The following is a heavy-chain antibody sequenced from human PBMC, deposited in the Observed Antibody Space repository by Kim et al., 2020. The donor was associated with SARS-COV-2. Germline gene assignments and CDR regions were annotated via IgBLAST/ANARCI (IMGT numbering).Heavy chain of an antibody. CDR1: GGSMSSYY. D-gene: IGHD3-22*01. Sequence: SETLSLTCSVSGGSMSSYYWSWIRQPPGKGLEWIGYIYYRGSTNHNPSLKSRVTISVDTSKNQFSLKLSSVTAADTAVYYCARGEGYYYDSSGFYLFDP. J-gene: IGHJ5*02. CDR2: IYYRGST. CDR3: ARGEGYYYDSSGFYLFDP. V-gene: IGHV4-59*01.